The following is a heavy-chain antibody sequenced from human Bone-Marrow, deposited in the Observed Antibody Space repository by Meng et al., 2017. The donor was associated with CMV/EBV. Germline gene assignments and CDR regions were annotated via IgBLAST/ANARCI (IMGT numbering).Heavy chain of an antibody. Sequence: ASVKVSCKASGYTFTGYYMHWVRQAPGQGLEWMGWINPNSGGTNYAQKFQGRVTMTRDTSISTAYMELSRLRSDDTAVYYCAAHHVTGDGSGYQDYWGQGTLVTVSS. CDR2: INPNSGGT. CDR3: AAHHVTGDGSGYQDY. J-gene: IGHJ4*02. V-gene: IGHV1-2*02. CDR1: GYTFTGYY. D-gene: IGHD3-22*01.